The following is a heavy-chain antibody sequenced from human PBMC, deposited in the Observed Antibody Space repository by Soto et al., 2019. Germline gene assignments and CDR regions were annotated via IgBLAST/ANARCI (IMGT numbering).Heavy chain of an antibody. D-gene: IGHD3-3*01. CDR1: GGPFSGYY. V-gene: IGHV4-34*01. CDR2: VNHSGST. J-gene: IGHJ3*01. CDR3: AGARTYYDFLSGQYTVTNGAFDF. Sequence: QVQLQQWGAGPLKPSETLSLTCAVYGGPFSGYYWSWVRQPPGKGLEWIGEVNHSGSTDYHSSLKSRVTISIDTSKSQFTLNLSAVSVADTAVYECAGARTYYDFLSGQYTVTNGAFDFWGQGTMVTVSS.